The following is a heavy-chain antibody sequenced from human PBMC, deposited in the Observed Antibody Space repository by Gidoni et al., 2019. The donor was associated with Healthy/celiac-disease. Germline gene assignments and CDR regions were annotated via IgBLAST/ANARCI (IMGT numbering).Heavy chain of an antibody. V-gene: IGHV4-59*08. Sequence: QVQLQESGPGLVKPSETLSLTCTASAGSISSYYWSWIRQPPGKGLEWIGDIYYSGSTNYNPSLKSRVTISVDTSKNQFSLKLSSVTAADTAVYYCARLHYYDSSGYYFDYWGQGTLVTVSS. CDR1: AGSISSYY. CDR3: ARLHYYDSSGYYFDY. D-gene: IGHD3-22*01. CDR2: IYYSGST. J-gene: IGHJ4*02.